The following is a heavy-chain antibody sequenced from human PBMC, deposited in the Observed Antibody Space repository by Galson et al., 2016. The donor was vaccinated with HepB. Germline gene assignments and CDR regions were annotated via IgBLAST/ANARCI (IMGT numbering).Heavy chain of an antibody. V-gene: IGHV3-30*18. Sequence: SLRLSCAASGFTFSTYGMHWVRQAPGKGLEWVAVISYDGSNKYYADSVRGRFTISRDNSKKTLYLQMNSLRAEDTAVYYCAKDLSLIARDWLDPWGQGTLVTVSS. CDR1: GFTFSTYG. D-gene: IGHD3-22*01. J-gene: IGHJ5*02. CDR2: ISYDGSNK. CDR3: AKDLSLIARDWLDP.